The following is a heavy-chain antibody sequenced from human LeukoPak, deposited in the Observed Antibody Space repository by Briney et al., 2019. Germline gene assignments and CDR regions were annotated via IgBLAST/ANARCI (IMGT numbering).Heavy chain of an antibody. Sequence: ASVKVSYKASGYIFTSYYMHWVRQAPGQGLEWMGLINPTGGSTGYAQKFQGRVTMTRDMSTSTDYMELSSLRSEDTAIYYCARDNSVGDNAWWFDPWGQGTLVTVSS. CDR1: GYIFTSYY. D-gene: IGHD1-26*01. CDR3: ARDNSVGDNAWWFDP. CDR2: INPTGGST. J-gene: IGHJ5*02. V-gene: IGHV1-46*01.